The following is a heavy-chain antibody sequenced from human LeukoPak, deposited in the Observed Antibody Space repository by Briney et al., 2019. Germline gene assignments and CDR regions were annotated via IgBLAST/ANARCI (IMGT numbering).Heavy chain of an antibody. CDR1: GDSISGYY. CDR2: IYYSGST. Sequence: PSETLSLTCTVSGDSISGYYWSWIRQPPGKGLEWIGYIYYSGSTKYNSSLKSRVTISVDTSKNQSSLKLSSVTAADTAVYYCARDRQATTAYDAFDIWGRGTMVTVSS. CDR3: ARDRQATTAYDAFDI. D-gene: IGHD4-17*01. V-gene: IGHV4-59*01. J-gene: IGHJ3*02.